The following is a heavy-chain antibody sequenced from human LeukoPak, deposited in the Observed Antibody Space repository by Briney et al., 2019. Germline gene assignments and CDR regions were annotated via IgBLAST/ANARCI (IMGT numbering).Heavy chain of an antibody. V-gene: IGHV3-7*01. D-gene: IGHD3-10*01. CDR2: IKQDGSEK. CDR3: ASRWGSCYGSGIPYGYYYYYYMDV. Sequence: GGSLRLSCAASGFTFSSYWMTWVRQAPGKGLEWVANIKQDGSEKYYVDSVKGRFAISRDNAKNSLYLQMNSLRAEDTAVYYCASRWGSCYGSGIPYGYYYYYYMDVWGKGTTVTISS. CDR1: GFTFSSYW. J-gene: IGHJ6*03.